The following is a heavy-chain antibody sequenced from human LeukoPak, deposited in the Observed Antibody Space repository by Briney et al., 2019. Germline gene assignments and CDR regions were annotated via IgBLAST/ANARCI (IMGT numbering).Heavy chain of an antibody. CDR3: ARDRPSGYYYSYGMDV. CDR2: IIYRGDTI. CDR1: GFTFSDYY. V-gene: IGHV3-11*01. Sequence: GGSLRLSCAVSGFTFSDYYMSWIRQAPGKGLEWLSYIIYRGDTIYYADSVRGRFTISRDNAKNSLYLQMNSLRAEDTAVYYCARDRPSGYYYSYGMDVWGQGTTVTVSS. J-gene: IGHJ6*02.